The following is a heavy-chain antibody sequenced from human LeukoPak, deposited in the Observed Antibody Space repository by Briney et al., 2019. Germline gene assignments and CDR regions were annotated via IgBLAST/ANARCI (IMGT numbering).Heavy chain of an antibody. V-gene: IGHV4-39*01. CDR3: ARRSLSRGRYGY. Sequence: ASETLSLTCTVSGGSISSSSYYWGWIRQPPGKGLEWIGSIYYSGSTYYNPSLKSRVTISVDTSKNQFSLKLSSVTAADTAVYYCARRSLSRGRYGYWGQGTLVTVSS. CDR1: GGSISSSSYY. CDR2: IYYSGST. J-gene: IGHJ4*02. D-gene: IGHD5-18*01.